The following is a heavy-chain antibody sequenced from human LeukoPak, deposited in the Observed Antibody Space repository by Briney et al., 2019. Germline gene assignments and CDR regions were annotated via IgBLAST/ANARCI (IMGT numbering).Heavy chain of an antibody. V-gene: IGHV4-59*01. CDR3: ARSRSGYSYDHAAFEI. D-gene: IGHD5-18*01. J-gene: IGHJ3*02. CDR1: GGSISTYY. Sequence: SETLSLTCSVSGGSISTYYWSWIRQPPGKGLEWIAYIDYRGSTTYNPSLRSRVTISVDTSRNQFSLKLSSVTAADTAVYYCARSRSGYSYDHAAFEIWGQGTMVTVSS. CDR2: IDYRGST.